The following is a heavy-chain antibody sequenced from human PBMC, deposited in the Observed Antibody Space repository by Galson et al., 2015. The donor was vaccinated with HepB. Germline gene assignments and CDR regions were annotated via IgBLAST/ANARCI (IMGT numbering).Heavy chain of an antibody. CDR3: ARVLRPSSGYYLDAFDI. Sequence: SVKVSCKASGGTFSSYAISWVRQAPGQGLEWMGGIIPIFGTANYAQKFQGRVTITADESTSTAYMELSSLRSEDTAVYYCARVLRPSSGYYLDAFDIWGQGTMVTVSS. CDR2: IIPIFGTA. CDR1: GGTFSSYA. J-gene: IGHJ3*02. D-gene: IGHD3-22*01. V-gene: IGHV1-69*13.